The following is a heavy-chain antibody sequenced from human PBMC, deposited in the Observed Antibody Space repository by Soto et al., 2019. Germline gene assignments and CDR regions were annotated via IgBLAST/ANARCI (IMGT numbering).Heavy chain of an antibody. CDR1: GFTFSSYA. Sequence: GGSLRLSCAASGFTFSSYAMSWVRQAPGKGLEWVSAIRGSGGSTNYADSLKGRFTISRDNSKNTLYLQMNSLRAEDTAVYYCAKVGGDIVVVPAADFFDYWGQGTLVTVSS. CDR3: AKVGGDIVVVPAADFFDY. V-gene: IGHV3-23*01. CDR2: IRGSGGST. D-gene: IGHD2-2*01. J-gene: IGHJ4*02.